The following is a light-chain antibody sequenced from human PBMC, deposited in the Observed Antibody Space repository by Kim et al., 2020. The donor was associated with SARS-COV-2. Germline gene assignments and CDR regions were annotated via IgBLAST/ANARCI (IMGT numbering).Light chain of an antibody. V-gene: IGLV3-1*01. CDR1: RLGDKY. J-gene: IGLJ3*02. Sequence: VPPGQPASITCSGDRLGDKYASWYQQKPGQSPVLVIYNDSRRPSGIPERFSGSNSGNTATLTFSGTQAIDEADYYCQAWDNNNGVFGGGTQLTVL. CDR3: QAWDNNNGV. CDR2: NDS.